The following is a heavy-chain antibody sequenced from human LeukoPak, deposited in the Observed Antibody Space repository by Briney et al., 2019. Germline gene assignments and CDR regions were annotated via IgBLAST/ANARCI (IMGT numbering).Heavy chain of an antibody. D-gene: IGHD1-7*01. CDR2: ISAYNVNT. CDR3: ARAGLTGTTPFDP. V-gene: IGHV1-18*01. Sequence: ASVKVSCKASGYTVTSYGISWVRQAPGQGLEWMGWISAYNVNTNYAQKLQGRVTITTDTSTRTDYMELRSLRSDDTAVYYCARAGLTGTTPFDPWGQGTLVTVSS. CDR1: GYTVTSYG. J-gene: IGHJ5*02.